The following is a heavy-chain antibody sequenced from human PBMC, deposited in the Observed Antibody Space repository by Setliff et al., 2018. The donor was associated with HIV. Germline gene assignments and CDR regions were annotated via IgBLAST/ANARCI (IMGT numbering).Heavy chain of an antibody. J-gene: IGHJ4*02. CDR3: ASGPHGEGATDY. V-gene: IGHV1-69*13. D-gene: IGHD1-26*01. CDR2: IIPIFGTA. Sequence: SVKVSCKASGGIFSSYALSWVRQAPGQGLEWMGGIIPIFGTANYAQKLQGRVTVTADASTNTAYMELSSLRSEDTAVHYCASGPHGEGATDYWGLGTLVTVSS. CDR1: GGIFSSYA.